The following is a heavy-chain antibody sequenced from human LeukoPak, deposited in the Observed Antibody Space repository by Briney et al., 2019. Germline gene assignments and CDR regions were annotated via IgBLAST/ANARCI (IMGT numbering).Heavy chain of an antibody. V-gene: IGHV3-21*01. CDR1: GFTFSSYS. CDR3: ARFIAAPYYFDY. J-gene: IGHJ4*02. D-gene: IGHD6-13*01. CDR2: ISSSRSYI. Sequence: PGGSLRPSCAASGFTFSSYSMNWVRQAPGKGLEWVSFISSSRSYIYYADSVKGRFTISRDNAKNSLYLQMNSLRAEDTAVYYCARFIAAPYYFDYWGRGTLVTVSS.